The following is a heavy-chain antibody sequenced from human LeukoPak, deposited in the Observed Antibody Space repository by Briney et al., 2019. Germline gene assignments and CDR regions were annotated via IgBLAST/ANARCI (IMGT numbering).Heavy chain of an antibody. CDR1: GYTFTSYG. V-gene: IGHV1-18*01. J-gene: IGHJ5*02. CDR3: ARDDLAGYSYDSSGYLDWFDP. CDR2: ISAYNGNT. D-gene: IGHD3-22*01. Sequence: RASVKVSCKASGYTFTSYGISWVRQAPGQGLEWMGWISAYNGNTNYAQKVQGRVTMTTDTSTSTAYMELRSLRSDDTAVYYCARDDLAGYSYDSSGYLDWFDPWGQGTLVTVSS.